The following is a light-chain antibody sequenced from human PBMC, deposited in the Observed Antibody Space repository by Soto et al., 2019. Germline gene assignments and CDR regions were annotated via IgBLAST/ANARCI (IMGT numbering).Light chain of an antibody. CDR2: EVS. Sequence: QSVLTQPASVSGSPGQSITISCTGTSSDVGGYNYVSWYQQHPGKAPKLMIYEVSNRPSGVSNRFSGSTSGNTASLTISGLQAEDEADYYCSSYTSSSTYVFGTGTQLTVL. CDR3: SSYTSSSTYV. CDR1: SSDVGGYNY. V-gene: IGLV2-14*01. J-gene: IGLJ1*01.